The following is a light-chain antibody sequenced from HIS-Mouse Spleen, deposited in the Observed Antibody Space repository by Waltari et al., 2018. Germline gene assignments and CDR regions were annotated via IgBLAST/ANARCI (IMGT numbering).Light chain of an antibody. J-gene: IGKJ3*01. CDR2: DAS. CDR1: QSVSSY. CDR3: QQRSNWPT. Sequence: EIVLTQSPATLSLSPGERATLFCRASQSVSSYLAWYQQKPGQAPRLLIYDASNRATSIPARFSGSGSGTDFTLTISSLEPEDFAVYYCQQRSNWPTFGPGTKVDIK. V-gene: IGKV3-11*01.